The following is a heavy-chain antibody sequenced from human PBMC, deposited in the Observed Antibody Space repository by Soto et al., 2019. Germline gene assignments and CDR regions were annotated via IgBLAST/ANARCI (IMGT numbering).Heavy chain of an antibody. CDR3: ARAGGYEVQGNNWFDP. Sequence: PSETLSLTCTVSGGSGRSENYYWSWIRQAPGKGLEWIGFISNSGNTNYNPSLKSRVTISLDTSRNQFSLKLTSVTAADTAMYYCARAGGYEVQGNNWFDPWGQGTLVTVSS. J-gene: IGHJ5*02. CDR1: GGSGRSENYY. CDR2: ISNSGNT. V-gene: IGHV4-61*01. D-gene: IGHD5-12*01.